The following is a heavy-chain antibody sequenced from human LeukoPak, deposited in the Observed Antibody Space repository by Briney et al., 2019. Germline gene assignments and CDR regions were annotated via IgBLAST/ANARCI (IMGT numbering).Heavy chain of an antibody. J-gene: IGHJ4*02. Sequence: GGSLRLSCAASGFIFSNYGMHWVRQAPGKGLEWLAVIPSDGSNKHYADSVKGRFTISRDNSKNTLFLQMDSLRAEDTAVYFCAKDLTGGNYSTDYWSQGTLVTVSS. CDR3: AKDLTGGNYSTDY. CDR1: GFIFSNYG. CDR2: IPSDGSNK. D-gene: IGHD1-26*01. V-gene: IGHV3-30*18.